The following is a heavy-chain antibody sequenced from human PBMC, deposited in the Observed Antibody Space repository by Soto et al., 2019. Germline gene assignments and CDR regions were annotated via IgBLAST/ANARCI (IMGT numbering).Heavy chain of an antibody. V-gene: IGHV4-59*05. CDR2: IYYSGST. CDR3: ARNYDRNGYYYTYYFDD. J-gene: IGHJ4*02. CDR1: RGSISSYY. D-gene: IGHD3-22*01. Sequence: SETLSLTCTVSRGSISSYYWSWIRQPPGKGLEWIGSIYYSGSTYYNPSLKSRLTISLDTPKNQFSLKLNSVTAADTAVYFCARNYDRNGYYYTYYFDDWGQGTLVTVSS.